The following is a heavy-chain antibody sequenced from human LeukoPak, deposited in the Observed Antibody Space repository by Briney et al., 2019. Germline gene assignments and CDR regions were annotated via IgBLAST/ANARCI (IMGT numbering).Heavy chain of an antibody. V-gene: IGHV1-24*01. CDR2: YEPEDGET. D-gene: IGHD3-9*01. J-gene: IGHJ5*02. CDR3: ATGRPYDILTGSTPRSWFDP. Sequence: ASVKVSCKVSGYTLTELSMHWVRQAPGKGLEWMGGYEPEDGETIYAQKFQGRVTMTEDTSTDTAYMELSSLRSEDTAVYYCATGRPYDILTGSTPRSWFDPWGQGTLVTVSS. CDR1: GYTLTELS.